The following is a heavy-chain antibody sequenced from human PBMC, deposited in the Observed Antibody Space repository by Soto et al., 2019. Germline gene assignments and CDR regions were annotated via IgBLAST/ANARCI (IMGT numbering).Heavy chain of an antibody. CDR1: GYTFTAYG. D-gene: IGHD3-3*01. CDR3: ASRGYDFWSGLDP. J-gene: IGHJ5*02. CDR2: INTGNGHT. V-gene: IGHV1-3*04. Sequence: ASVKVSCKASGYTFTAYGIHWVRQAPGQRLEWMGWINTGNGHTKYSQKFQGRVTITRDTSARTAYMELNSLRSEDTAMYYCASRGYDFWSGLDPWGQGTLVTVSS.